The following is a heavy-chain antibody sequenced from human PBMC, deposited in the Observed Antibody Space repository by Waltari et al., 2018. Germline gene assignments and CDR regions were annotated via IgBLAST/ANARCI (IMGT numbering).Heavy chain of an antibody. J-gene: IGHJ6*03. CDR1: GFTFSSYA. CDR3: ARCYYYYYMDV. CDR2: FYSGGSST. Sequence: VQLLESGGGLVQRGGSLRLSCAASGFTFSSYAMSWVRQAPGRGLVWVSVFYSGGSSTYFADSGKGRFTSSRDNSKNTLYLQMNSLRAEDTAVYYCARCYYYYYMDVWGKGTTVTVSS. V-gene: IGHV3-23*03.